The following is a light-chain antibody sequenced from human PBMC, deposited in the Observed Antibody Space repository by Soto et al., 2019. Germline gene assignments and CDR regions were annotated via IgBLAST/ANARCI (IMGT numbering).Light chain of an antibody. J-gene: IGLJ1*01. CDR1: SSDVGGYNY. CDR2: DVS. Sequence: QSALTQPRSVSGSPGQSVTISCTGTSSDVGGYNYVSWYQQHPGKAPKLMIYDVSKRPSGVPHRFSGSKSGNTASLTISGLQAEDEADYYCCSYAARYTYVSGTGTKVTVL. V-gene: IGLV2-11*01. CDR3: CSYAARYTYV.